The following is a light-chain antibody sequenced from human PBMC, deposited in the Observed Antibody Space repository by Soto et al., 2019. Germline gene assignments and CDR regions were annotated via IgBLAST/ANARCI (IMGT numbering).Light chain of an antibody. J-gene: IGKJ4*01. V-gene: IGKV3-11*01. CDR1: QDVGKY. Sequence: EIVMTQSPGTLSLSPRERATHSCRSSQDVGKYVAWYQQSPGQAPRLLSYDTSNRASGIPARFSGSGSGTDFTLTISSLEPEDLAVYYCQQRSNWPPLTFGGGTKVDI. CDR3: QQRSNWPPLT. CDR2: DTS.